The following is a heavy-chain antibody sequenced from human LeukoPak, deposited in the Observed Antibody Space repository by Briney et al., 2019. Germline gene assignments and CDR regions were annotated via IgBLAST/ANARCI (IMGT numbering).Heavy chain of an antibody. CDR3: ARGNRGVVVANFDY. CDR1: GFTFSSYS. V-gene: IGHV3-48*04. D-gene: IGHD2-15*01. Sequence: PGGSLRPSCAASGFTFSSYSMNWVRQAPGKGLEWVSYISSSSSTIYYADSVKGRFTISRDNAKNSLYLQMNSLRAEDTAVYYCARGNRGVVVANFDYWGQGTLVTVSS. J-gene: IGHJ4*02. CDR2: ISSSSSTI.